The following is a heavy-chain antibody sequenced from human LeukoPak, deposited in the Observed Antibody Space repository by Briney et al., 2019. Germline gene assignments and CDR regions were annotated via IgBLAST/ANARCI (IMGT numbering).Heavy chain of an antibody. J-gene: IGHJ4*02. Sequence: GGSLRLSCAVSGFTFSSQWMYWVRQAPGKGLVVFSHINGDGSSIEYADPAKGRFTISRDNAKDTMYLQMNSLRAEDTAVYYCAKRIAVAGTSWGQGTLVTVSS. CDR2: INGDGSSI. CDR1: GFTFSSQW. D-gene: IGHD6-19*01. CDR3: AKRIAVAGTS. V-gene: IGHV3-74*01.